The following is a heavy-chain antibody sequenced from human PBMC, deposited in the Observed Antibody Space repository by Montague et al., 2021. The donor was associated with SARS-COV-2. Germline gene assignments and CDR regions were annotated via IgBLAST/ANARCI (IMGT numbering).Heavy chain of an antibody. CDR2: IFGSGAGT. Sequence: SLRLSCAASGFAFNNFAMTWVRQPPGKGLEWVSSIFGSGAGTYYVDSVKGRFTISRDNSRNTVYLQMNSLRAEDTAKYYCAKQTGAGAIVYWYFDLWGRGTVVSVSS. J-gene: IGHJ2*01. V-gene: IGHV3-23*01. CDR3: AKQTGAGAIVYWYFDL. D-gene: IGHD6-25*01. CDR1: GFAFNNFA.